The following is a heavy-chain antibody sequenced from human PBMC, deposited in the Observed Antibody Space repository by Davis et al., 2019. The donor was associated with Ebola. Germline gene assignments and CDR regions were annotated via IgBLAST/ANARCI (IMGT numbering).Heavy chain of an antibody. CDR2: ISGSGGST. J-gene: IGHJ6*03. V-gene: IGHV3-23*01. Sequence: GESLKISCAASGFTFSSYAMSWVRQAPGKGLEWVSAISGSGGSTYYADSVKGRFTISRDNSKNTLYLQMNSLGAEDTAVYYCAKILVPGTGAYYYYYMDVWGKGTTVTVSS. CDR3: AKILVPGTGAYYYYYMDV. D-gene: IGHD3-16*02. CDR1: GFTFSSYA.